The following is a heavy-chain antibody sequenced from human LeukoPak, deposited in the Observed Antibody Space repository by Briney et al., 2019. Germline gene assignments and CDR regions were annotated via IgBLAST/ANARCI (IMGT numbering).Heavy chain of an antibody. J-gene: IGHJ6*02. CDR2: IVVGSGNT. V-gene: IGHV1-58*02. CDR1: GFTFTSSA. CDR3: AAVASKRYYYYYGMDV. Sequence: SVKVSCKASGFTFTSSAMQWVRQARGQRLEWIGWIVVGSGNTNYAQKFQERVTITRDMSTSTAYVELSSLRSEDTAVYYCAAVASKRYYYYYGMDVWGQGTTVTVSS.